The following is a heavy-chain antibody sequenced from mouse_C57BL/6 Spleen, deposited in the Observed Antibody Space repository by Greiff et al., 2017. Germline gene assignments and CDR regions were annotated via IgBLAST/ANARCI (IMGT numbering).Heavy chain of an antibody. CDR3: ARNFYYDDWYFDV. CDR1: GFTFSDYG. J-gene: IGHJ1*03. D-gene: IGHD2-4*01. CDR2: ISSGSSTI. V-gene: IGHV5-17*01. Sequence: EVKLVESGGGLVKPGGSLKLSCAASGFTFSDYGMHWVRQAPEKGLEWVAYISSGSSTIYYADTVKGRFTISRDNAKNTLFLQMTSLRSEDTAMYYCARNFYYDDWYFDVWGTGTTVTVSS.